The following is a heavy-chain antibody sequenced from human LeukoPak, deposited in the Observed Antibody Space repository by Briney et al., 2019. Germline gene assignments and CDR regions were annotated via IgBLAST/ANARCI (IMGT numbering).Heavy chain of an antibody. Sequence: PGGSLRLSCAASGFTFDDYAMHWVRQAPGKGLEWVSGISWNSGSIGYADSVKGRFTISRDNAKNSLYLQMNSLRAEDTALYYCAKAASVAGPLYDAFDIWGQGTMVTVSS. CDR1: GFTFDDYA. CDR2: ISWNSGSI. J-gene: IGHJ3*02. V-gene: IGHV3-9*01. CDR3: AKAASVAGPLYDAFDI. D-gene: IGHD6-19*01.